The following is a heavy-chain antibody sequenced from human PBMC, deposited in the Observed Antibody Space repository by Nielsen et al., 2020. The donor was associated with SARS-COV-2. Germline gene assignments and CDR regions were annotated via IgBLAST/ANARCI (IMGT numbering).Heavy chain of an antibody. CDR2: IYFTGST. D-gene: IGHD3-10*01. Sequence: SETLSLTCTVSGGSISNGDCYWSWIRQSPGKGLEWIGYIYFTGSTYYTPSLKSRLAISVDTSKNQFSLNLSSVTAADTAVYFCARVRFLELLSGPVPDAFDIWGQGTVVTVSS. V-gene: IGHV4-30-4*08. CDR1: GGSISNGDCY. CDR3: ARVRFLELLSGPVPDAFDI. J-gene: IGHJ3*02.